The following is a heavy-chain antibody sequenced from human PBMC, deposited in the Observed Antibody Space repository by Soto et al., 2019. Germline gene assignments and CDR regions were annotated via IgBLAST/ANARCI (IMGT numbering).Heavy chain of an antibody. CDR3: AADVIADENYYYYYGMDV. J-gene: IGHJ6*02. CDR2: IVVGSGNT. Sequence: SVRVCCMASGLTFTRSAVQCVRQARGHRLEWIGWIVVGSGNTNYAQKFQERVTITRDMSTSTAYMELSSLRSEDTAVYYCAADVIADENYYYYYGMDVWGQGTTVTVSS. CDR1: GLTFTRSA. D-gene: IGHD6-13*01. V-gene: IGHV1-58*01.